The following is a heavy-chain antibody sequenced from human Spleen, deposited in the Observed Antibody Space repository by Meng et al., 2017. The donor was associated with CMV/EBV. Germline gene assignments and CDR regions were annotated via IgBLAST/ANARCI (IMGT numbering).Heavy chain of an antibody. CDR2: INWNGGGT. D-gene: IGHD6-13*01. Sequence: GGSLRLSCAASGFTFDDYGMSWVRLAPGKGLEWVSGINWNGGGTGYADAVKGRFTISRDNAKNSLYLQMNSLRAEGTALYYCARHIAVAGTWTSRLYYYYGMDVWGQGTTVTVSS. CDR1: GFTFDDYG. CDR3: ARHIAVAGTWTSRLYYYYGMDV. J-gene: IGHJ6*02. V-gene: IGHV3-20*04.